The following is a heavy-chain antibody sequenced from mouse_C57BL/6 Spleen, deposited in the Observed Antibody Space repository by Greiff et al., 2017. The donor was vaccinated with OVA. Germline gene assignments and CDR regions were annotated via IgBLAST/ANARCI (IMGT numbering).Heavy chain of an antibody. CDR3: ARSGYYGSSYVWYCDY. D-gene: IGHD1-1*01. CDR1: GYTFTSYW. CDR2: IDPSDSYT. V-gene: IGHV1-50*01. J-gene: IGHJ2*01. Sequence: QVQLQQPGAELVKPGASVKLSCKASGYTFTSYWMQWVKQRPGQGLEWIGEIDPSDSYTNYNQKFKGKATLTVDTSSSTAYMQLSSLTSEDSAVYYCARSGYYGSSYVWYCDYWGQGTTLTVSS.